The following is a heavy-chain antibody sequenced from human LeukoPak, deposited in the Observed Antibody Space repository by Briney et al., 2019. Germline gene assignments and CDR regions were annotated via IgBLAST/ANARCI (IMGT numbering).Heavy chain of an antibody. J-gene: IGHJ2*01. CDR3: ARGRQGAKTRYFDL. CDR2: ISSDGGST. V-gene: IGHV3-64*01. D-gene: IGHD1-26*01. Sequence: GGSLRLSCGASGIIFSNYAMHWVRQGPGKGLECISTISSDGGSTYYANSVKGRFTISRDNSKNTLYLQMGSLRAEDMAVYYCARGRQGAKTRYFDLWGRGTRVTVSS. CDR1: GIIFSNYA.